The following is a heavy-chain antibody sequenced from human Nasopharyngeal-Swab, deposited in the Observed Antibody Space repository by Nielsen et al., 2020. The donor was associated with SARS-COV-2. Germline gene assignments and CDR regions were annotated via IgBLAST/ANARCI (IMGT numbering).Heavy chain of an antibody. CDR3: VNGGSLDF. Sequence: GASLKIFCAASGFTISNSWMSWVRQPPGKGLEWVANIKQDGSEKYYVDSVKGRFTISRENAKNSLYLQMNSLRAEDTGVYYCVNGGSLDFWGQGTLVTVSP. V-gene: IGHV3-7*01. CDR2: IKQDGSEK. CDR1: GFTISNSW. D-gene: IGHD2-15*01. J-gene: IGHJ4*02.